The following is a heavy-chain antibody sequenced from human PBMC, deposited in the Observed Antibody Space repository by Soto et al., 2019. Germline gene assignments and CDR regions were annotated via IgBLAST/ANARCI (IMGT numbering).Heavy chain of an antibody. CDR2: IYYSGST. CDR1: GGSISSGDYF. D-gene: IGHD2-21*02. V-gene: IGHV4-39*01. CDR3: ARHPSDFWFDP. Sequence: SETLSLTCTVSGGSISSGDYFWGWIRQPPGKGLEWIGSIYYSGSTYYNPSLKSRVTVSVDTSKNQFPLKLSSVTAADTAVYYCARHPSDFWFDPWGQGTLVTVSS. J-gene: IGHJ5*02.